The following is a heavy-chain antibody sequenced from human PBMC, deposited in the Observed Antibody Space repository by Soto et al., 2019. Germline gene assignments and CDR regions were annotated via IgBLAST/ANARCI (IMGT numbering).Heavy chain of an antibody. Sequence: QVQLVQSGAEVKKPGASVKVSCKASGYTFTSYGISWVRQAPGQGLEWMGWISAYNGNTNYAQKLQGRGTRPTDTSTSTAYRELRSRRSDDTAVYYCARDGLRSYYDSSGYQDYWGQGTLVTVSS. J-gene: IGHJ4*02. CDR1: GYTFTSYG. D-gene: IGHD3-22*01. V-gene: IGHV1-18*01. CDR2: ISAYNGNT. CDR3: ARDGLRSYYDSSGYQDY.